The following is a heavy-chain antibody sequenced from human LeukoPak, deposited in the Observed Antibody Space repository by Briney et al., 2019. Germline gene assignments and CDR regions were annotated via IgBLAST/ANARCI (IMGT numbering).Heavy chain of an antibody. Sequence: SETLSLTCTVSGYSISSGYHWGWIRQPPGKGLEWIGNIFYSGGTYYSPSLTSRVTISLDTSRNQFSLKLNSVTAADTAVYYCAKSNGYGLVDIWGQGTMVTVSS. V-gene: IGHV4-38-2*02. CDR1: GYSISSGYH. CDR3: AKSNGYGLVDI. D-gene: IGHD3-10*01. CDR2: IFYSGGT. J-gene: IGHJ3*02.